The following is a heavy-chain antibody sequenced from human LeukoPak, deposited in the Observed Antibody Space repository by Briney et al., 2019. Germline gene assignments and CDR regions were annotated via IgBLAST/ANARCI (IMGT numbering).Heavy chain of an antibody. CDR3: AKSIIKVVTAIWSAFDI. CDR1: GFTFSSYA. Sequence: GGSLRLSCAASGFTFSSYAMSWVRQAPGKGLEWVSAISGSGGSTYYADSVKGRFTISRDNSKNTLYLQMNSLRAEDTAVYYCAKSIIKVVTAIWSAFDIWGQGTMVTVSS. D-gene: IGHD2-21*02. V-gene: IGHV3-23*01. J-gene: IGHJ3*02. CDR2: ISGSGGST.